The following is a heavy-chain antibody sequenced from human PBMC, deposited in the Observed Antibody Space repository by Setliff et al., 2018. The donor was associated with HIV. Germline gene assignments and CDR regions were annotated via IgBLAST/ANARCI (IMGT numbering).Heavy chain of an antibody. CDR1: GFNVNNKY. Sequence: LRLSCAASGFNVNNKYMSWVRRAPGKGLEWVSIIYSDDYTKYADSVKGRFTISRDNSKNTVYLQMNSLRAEDTAEYYCAKELAASGLGYFDSWGRGSLVTVSS. V-gene: IGHV3-53*01. CDR3: AKELAASGLGYFDS. CDR2: IYSDDYT. D-gene: IGHD3-22*01. J-gene: IGHJ4*02.